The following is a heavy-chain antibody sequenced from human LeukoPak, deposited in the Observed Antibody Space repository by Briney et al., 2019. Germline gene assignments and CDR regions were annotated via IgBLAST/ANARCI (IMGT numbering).Heavy chain of an antibody. Sequence: SETLSLPCAVYGGSFSGYYWSWIRQPPGKGLEWIGEINHSGSTNYNPSLKSRVTISVDTSKNQFSLKLSSVTAADTAVYYCARRTDTRGYRRFDYWGQGTLVTVSS. J-gene: IGHJ4*02. V-gene: IGHV4-34*01. CDR1: GGSFSGYY. CDR2: INHSGST. D-gene: IGHD5-18*01. CDR3: ARRTDTRGYRRFDY.